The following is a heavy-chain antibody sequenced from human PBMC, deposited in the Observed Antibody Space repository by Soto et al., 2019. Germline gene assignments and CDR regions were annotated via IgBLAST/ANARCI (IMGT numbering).Heavy chain of an antibody. CDR3: ARGVAVAGTGYFDY. CDR2: ISAYNGNT. CDR1: RETFTSRG. V-gene: IGHV1-18*01. D-gene: IGHD6-19*01. J-gene: IGHJ4*02. Sequence: SCEACRETFTSRGRSSPCQDPGQGLEWMGWISAYNGNTNYAQKLQGRVTMTTDTSTSTAYMELRSLRSDDTAVYYCARGVAVAGTGYFDYWGQGTLVTVSS.